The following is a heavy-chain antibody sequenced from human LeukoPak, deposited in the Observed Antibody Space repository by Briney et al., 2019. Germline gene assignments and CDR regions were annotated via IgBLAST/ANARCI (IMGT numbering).Heavy chain of an antibody. J-gene: IGHJ6*02. CDR1: GFTFSSYA. V-gene: IGHV3-23*01. Sequence: HPGGSLRFSCAASGFTFSSYAMSWVRQAPGKGLEWVSAISGSGSSKYYADSVKGRFTISRDNSKNTLYLQMNSLRAEDTAVYYCAKDWSKPYETLYYYYGMDVWGQGTTVTVSS. CDR3: AKDWSKPYETLYYYYGMDV. D-gene: IGHD3-22*01. CDR2: ISGSGSSK.